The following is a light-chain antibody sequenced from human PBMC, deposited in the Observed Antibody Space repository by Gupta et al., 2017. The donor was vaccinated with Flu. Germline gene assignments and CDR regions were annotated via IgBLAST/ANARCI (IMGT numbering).Light chain of an antibody. CDR1: QSVSSSY. Sequence: EIVLTQSPGTLSLSPGERATLSCRASQSVSSSYLAWYQQKPGQAPRLLIYGASSRATGIPDRCSGSGSGKDFTLTISRLEPEDVAVYYCQQDGSSPWTFGQGTKVEIK. V-gene: IGKV3-20*01. CDR3: QQDGSSPWT. J-gene: IGKJ1*01. CDR2: GAS.